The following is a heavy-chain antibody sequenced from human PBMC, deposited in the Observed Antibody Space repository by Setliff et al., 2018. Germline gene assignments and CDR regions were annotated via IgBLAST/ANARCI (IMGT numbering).Heavy chain of an antibody. V-gene: IGHV3-48*01. CDR2: ISASSANI. Sequence: PGGSLRLSCAASGFTFSRYAMNWVRQTPGKGLEWVSYISASSANIQYADSVRGRFTVSRDNARNSLYLQMNSLRGDDAAVYYSASDPSYASSLYYYLEVWGKGTTVTVS. J-gene: IGHJ6*03. D-gene: IGHD6-13*01. CDR1: GFTFSRYA. CDR3: ASDPSYASSLYYYLEV.